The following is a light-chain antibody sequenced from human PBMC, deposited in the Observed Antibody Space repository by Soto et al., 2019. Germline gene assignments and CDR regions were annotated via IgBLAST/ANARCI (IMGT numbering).Light chain of an antibody. CDR3: QQFAGS. J-gene: IGKJ4*02. Sequence: EVVLTQSPGTLSLSPGERATLSCRASQSVGSIYLAWYQQRPGQAPRLLISGASNRATGIPVRFSGSGSGTDFTLTISGLEPEDFAVYYCQQFAGSFGGGTKVDIK. CDR1: QSVGSIY. CDR2: GAS. V-gene: IGKV3-20*01.